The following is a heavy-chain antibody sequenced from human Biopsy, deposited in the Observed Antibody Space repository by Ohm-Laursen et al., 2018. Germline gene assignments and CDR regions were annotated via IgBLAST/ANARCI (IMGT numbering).Heavy chain of an antibody. Sequence: TLSLTCEVSGESFSDYYWSWIRQSPGKGLEWIGEINHRGRSSYSPSLQSRVTISVDASKNQFSLNMKSVTAGDMAVYFCAREGGGLLPIRLTDFWGPGMMVTVSS. J-gene: IGHJ4*02. CDR2: INHRGRS. D-gene: IGHD1-26*01. V-gene: IGHV4-34*01. CDR3: AREGGGLLPIRLTDF. CDR1: GESFSDYY.